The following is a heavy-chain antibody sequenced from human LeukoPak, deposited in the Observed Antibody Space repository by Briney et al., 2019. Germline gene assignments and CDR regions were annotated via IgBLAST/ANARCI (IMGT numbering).Heavy chain of an antibody. CDR2: IYHSGST. V-gene: IGHV4-4*02. Sequence: PSETLSLTCAVSGGSISSSNWWSWVRQPPGKGLEWMGEIYHSGSTNYNPSPKSRVTISVDKSKNQFSLKLSSVTAADTAVYYCARDQDYDSSGYRDDAFDIWGQGTMVTVSS. D-gene: IGHD3-22*01. CDR1: GGSISSSNW. J-gene: IGHJ3*02. CDR3: ARDQDYDSSGYRDDAFDI.